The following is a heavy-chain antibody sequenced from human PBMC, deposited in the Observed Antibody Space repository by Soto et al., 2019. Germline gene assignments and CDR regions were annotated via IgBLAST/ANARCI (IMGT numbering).Heavy chain of an antibody. CDR1: AYIFTDHP. V-gene: IGHV1-3*04. CDR3: ARGEDV. J-gene: IGHJ6*02. Sequence: QVQLVQSGAEVKEPGASVKVSCKASAYIFTDHPLHWVRQAPGQGLEWMGWIATDNGNTKNSQKFQGRVTITRDTSARTAYMELSSLRSEDTAVYYCARGEDVWGQGTTVTVSS. D-gene: IGHD1-26*01. CDR2: IATDNGNT.